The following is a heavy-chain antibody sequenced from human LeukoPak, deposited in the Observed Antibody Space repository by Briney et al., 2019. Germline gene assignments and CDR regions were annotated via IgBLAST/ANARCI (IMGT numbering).Heavy chain of an antibody. J-gene: IGHJ4*02. CDR1: GYTFTSYG. CDR2: ISAYNGNT. CDR3: ARDRDYGDYNTQDLFVY. V-gene: IGHV1-18*01. Sequence: ASVTVSCEASGYTFTSYGISWVRQAPGQGLEWMGWISAYNGNTNYAQKLQGRVTMTTDTSTSTAYMELRSLRSDDTAVYYCARDRDYGDYNTQDLFVYWGQGTLVTVSS. D-gene: IGHD4-17*01.